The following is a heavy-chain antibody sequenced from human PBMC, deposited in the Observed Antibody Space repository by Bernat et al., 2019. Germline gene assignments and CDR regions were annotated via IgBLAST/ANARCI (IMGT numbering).Heavy chain of an antibody. CDR3: ARFPPKRGSDQDWPRAFDI. CDR1: GGSFRGYY. V-gene: IGHV4-34*01. CDR2: ITHSGSA. D-gene: IGHD2-21*01. J-gene: IGHJ3*02. Sequence: QVQLQQWGAGLLKPSETLSLTCAVYGGSFRGYYWSWIRQPPGEGLEWIGEITHSGSANYNPSLKGRVTISVDTSKNQFSLRLSSVTAADTAVYYCARFPPKRGSDQDWPRAFDIWGQGTMVTVSS.